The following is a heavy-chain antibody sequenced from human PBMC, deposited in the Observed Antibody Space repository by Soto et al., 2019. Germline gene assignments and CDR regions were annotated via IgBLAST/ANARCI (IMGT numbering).Heavy chain of an antibody. Sequence: QVQLQESGPGLVKPSQTLSLTCTVSGGSISSGGYYWSWIRQHPGKGLEWIGYIYYSGSTYYNPSLKCRVTISVDTSKNQFSLELSSVSAADTAVYYCARSGGYYDSSGDAFDIWGQGTLVTVSS. CDR1: GGSISSGGYY. CDR2: IYYSGST. V-gene: IGHV4-31*03. J-gene: IGHJ3*02. D-gene: IGHD3-22*01. CDR3: ARSGGYYDSSGDAFDI.